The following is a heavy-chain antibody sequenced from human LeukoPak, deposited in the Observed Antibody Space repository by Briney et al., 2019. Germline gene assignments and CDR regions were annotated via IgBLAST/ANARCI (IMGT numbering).Heavy chain of an antibody. V-gene: IGHV3-23*01. J-gene: IGHJ4*02. Sequence: GGSLRLSCAASGFTFSSYAMSWVRQAPGKGLEWVSAISGSGGSTYYADSVKGRFTISRDNSKNTLYLQMNSLRAEDTAVYYCAKALLWYSSSPIDYWGQGTLVTVSS. CDR2: ISGSGGST. CDR1: GFTFSSYA. D-gene: IGHD6-13*01. CDR3: AKALLWYSSSPIDY.